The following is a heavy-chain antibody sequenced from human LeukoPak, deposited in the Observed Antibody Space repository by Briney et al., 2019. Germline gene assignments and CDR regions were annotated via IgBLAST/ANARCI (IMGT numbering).Heavy chain of an antibody. CDR3: ATNSIAAAGTRYFQH. J-gene: IGHJ1*01. CDR2: GDYSGGT. CDR1: GDSFTSVTDY. D-gene: IGHD6-13*01. V-gene: IGHV4-39*07. Sequence: SETLSLTCTVSGDSFTSVTDYWAWIRQPPGKGLEWIASGDYSGGTYYNPSLESRVAISADMSKNQFSLKLSSVTAADTAVYYCATNSIAAAGTRYFQHWGQGTLVTVSS.